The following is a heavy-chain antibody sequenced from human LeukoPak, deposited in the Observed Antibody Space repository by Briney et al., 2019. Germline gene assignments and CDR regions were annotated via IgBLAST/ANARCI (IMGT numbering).Heavy chain of an antibody. Sequence: ASVKVSCTASGYTFTSYDITWVRQATGQGLEWMGWVNPNSGNTGYAQKFQGRVTITRNTSISTAYMELSSLRSEDTAVYYCARGPYAGVVDYWGQGTLVTVSS. J-gene: IGHJ4*02. CDR1: GYTFTSYD. V-gene: IGHV1-8*03. D-gene: IGHD4-23*01. CDR2: VNPNSGNT. CDR3: ARGPYAGVVDY.